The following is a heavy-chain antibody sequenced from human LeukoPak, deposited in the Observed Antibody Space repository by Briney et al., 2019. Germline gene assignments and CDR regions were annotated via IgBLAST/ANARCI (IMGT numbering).Heavy chain of an antibody. CDR3: ARDSLQLGSPNFDY. Sequence: PGGPLRLSCAASGFTFSSYSMNWVSQAPGKWLEWVSSISSSSSYIYYADSVKGRFSVSRDNAKNSLYLQMNSLRAEDTAVYYCARDSLQLGSPNFDYWGQGTLVTVSS. V-gene: IGHV3-21*01. CDR1: GFTFSSYS. CDR2: ISSSSSYI. J-gene: IGHJ4*02. D-gene: IGHD1-26*01.